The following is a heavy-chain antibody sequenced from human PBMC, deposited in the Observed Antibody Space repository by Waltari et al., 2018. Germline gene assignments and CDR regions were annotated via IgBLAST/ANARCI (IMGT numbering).Heavy chain of an antibody. V-gene: IGHV3-30*03. Sequence: QVQLVESGGGVVQPGRSLRLSCAASGFTFSSYGMHWVRQAPGKGLEWVAVISYDGSNKYYADSVKGRFTISRDNSKNTLYLQMNSLRAEDTAVYYCVSLDYGGNRGVKAFDIWGQGTMVTVSS. J-gene: IGHJ3*02. CDR1: GFTFSSYG. D-gene: IGHD2-15*01. CDR3: VSLDYGGNRGVKAFDI. CDR2: ISYDGSNK.